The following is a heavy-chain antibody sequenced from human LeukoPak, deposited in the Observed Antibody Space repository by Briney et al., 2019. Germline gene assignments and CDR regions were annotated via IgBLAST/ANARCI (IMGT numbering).Heavy chain of an antibody. CDR1: GFTFSNNW. Sequence: GGSLRLSCTASGFTFSNNWMTWIRQAPGKGLEWVASVKKDASETYYVDSVKGRFTIPRDNAKNSLYLQMSSLRVEDTAVYYCARGPPYGSRSDYFDHWGQGTLVTVSA. CDR3: ARGPPYGSRSDYFDH. D-gene: IGHD3-10*01. J-gene: IGHJ4*02. V-gene: IGHV3-7*01. CDR2: VKKDASET.